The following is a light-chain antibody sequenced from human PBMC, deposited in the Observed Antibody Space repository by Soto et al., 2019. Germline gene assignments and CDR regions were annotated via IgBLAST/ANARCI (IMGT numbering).Light chain of an antibody. Sequence: QMTQSTPSVSASLGDKGTITCRASQGISSALAWYQQKPGIAPKLLIYDASSLESGVPSRFSGSGSGTDFTLTISSLQPEDVAKYSCQLSYSPTWTFGQGTNVDI. V-gene: IGKV1-13*02. CDR2: DAS. J-gene: IGKJ1*01. CDR3: QLSYSPTWT. CDR1: QGISSA.